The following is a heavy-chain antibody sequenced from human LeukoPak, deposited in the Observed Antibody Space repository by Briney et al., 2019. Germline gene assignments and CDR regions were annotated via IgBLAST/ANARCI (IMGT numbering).Heavy chain of an antibody. Sequence: PGGSLRLSCAASGFTFSIDTMTWVRQAPGKGLEWVSGITGSGDKTYYADSVKGRFTISRDNSRSTLYLQMKSLRAEDTAVYYCAKRFPGNTGWFDYWGQGSLVIVSS. CDR2: ITGSGDKT. CDR1: GFTFSIDT. D-gene: IGHD1/OR15-1a*01. V-gene: IGHV3-23*01. CDR3: AKRFPGNTGWFDY. J-gene: IGHJ5*01.